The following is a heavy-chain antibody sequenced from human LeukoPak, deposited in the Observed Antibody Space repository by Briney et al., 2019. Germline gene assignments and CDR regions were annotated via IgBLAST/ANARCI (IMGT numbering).Heavy chain of an antibody. J-gene: IGHJ5*02. Sequence: SETLSLTCTVSGGSISGSAYYWGWIRQPPGKGLEWIGTIYYSGTTYKNPSLKSRVTISVDPSKNQFSLKLKSVTAADTAVYYCARNGGVATILNWFDPWGQGTLVTVSS. D-gene: IGHD5-24*01. CDR1: GGSISGSAYY. CDR2: IYYSGTT. V-gene: IGHV4-39*07. CDR3: ARNGGVATILNWFDP.